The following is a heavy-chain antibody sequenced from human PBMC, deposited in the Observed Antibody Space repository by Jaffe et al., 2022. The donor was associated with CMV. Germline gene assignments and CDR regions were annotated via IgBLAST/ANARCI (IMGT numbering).Heavy chain of an antibody. Sequence: QVQLQESGPGLVKPSETLSLTCTVSGGSISSYYWSWIRQPPGKGLEWIGYIYYSGSTNYNPSLKSRVTISVDTSKNQFSLKLSSVTAADTAVYYCARYAAGGRDGYKSPVDYWGQGTLVTVSS. J-gene: IGHJ4*02. V-gene: IGHV4-59*01. CDR2: IYYSGST. CDR1: GGSISSYY. CDR3: ARYAAGGRDGYKSPVDY. D-gene: IGHD5-12*01.